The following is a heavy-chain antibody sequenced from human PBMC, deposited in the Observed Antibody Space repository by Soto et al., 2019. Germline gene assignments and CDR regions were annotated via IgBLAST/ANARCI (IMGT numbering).Heavy chain of an antibody. CDR3: ARDVFSSAWPYYMDV. V-gene: IGHV1-3*01. D-gene: IGHD6-19*01. J-gene: IGHJ6*03. Sequence: GASVKVSCKTSGYTFTSYAINWVRQAPGQRLEWMGWINADNGNTKYSQKFQGGVTITRDTSASTAYMELISLRSEDTAIYYCARDVFSSAWPYYMDVWGKGTTVTVSS. CDR2: INADNGNT. CDR1: GYTFTSYA.